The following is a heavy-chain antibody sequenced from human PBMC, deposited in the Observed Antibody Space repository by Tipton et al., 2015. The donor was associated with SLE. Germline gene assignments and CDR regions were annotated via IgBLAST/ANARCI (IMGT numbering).Heavy chain of an antibody. Sequence: TLSLTCAVYGGSFSGYYWSWIRQPPGKGLEWIGEINHSGSTNYNPSLKSRVTISVDTSKNQFSLKLSSVTAADTAVYYCARGRGDVWGKGTTVTVSS. V-gene: IGHV4-34*01. J-gene: IGHJ6*04. CDR2: INHSGST. CDR1: GGSFSGYY. CDR3: ARGRGDV.